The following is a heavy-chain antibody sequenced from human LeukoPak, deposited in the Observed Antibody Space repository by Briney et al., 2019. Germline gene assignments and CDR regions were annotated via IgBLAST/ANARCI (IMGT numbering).Heavy chain of an antibody. CDR1: GGSFDSKY. CDR2: IYTSGST. D-gene: IGHD3-16*01. V-gene: IGHV4-4*09. CDR3: AREGGLYYMDV. J-gene: IGHJ6*03. Sequence: SETLSLTCSVSGGSFDSKYWSWIRQPPGKGLEWIGYIYTSGSTNYNPSLKSRVTISVDTSKNQFSLKLSSVTAADTAVYYCAREGGLYYMDVWGKGTTVTVSS.